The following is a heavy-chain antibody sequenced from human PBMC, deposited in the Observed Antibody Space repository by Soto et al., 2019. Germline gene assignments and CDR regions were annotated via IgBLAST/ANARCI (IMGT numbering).Heavy chain of an antibody. J-gene: IGHJ5*02. CDR2: IYYSGST. CDR3: ARVNSSRMVITENWFDP. V-gene: IGHV4-31*03. CDR1: GGSISSGGYY. D-gene: IGHD3-22*01. Sequence: QVQLQESGPGLVKPSQTLSLTCTVSGGSISSGGYYWSWIRQHPGKGLEWIGYIYYSGSTYNPSLKSRVTISVDTSKNQFSLKLSSVTAADTAVYYCARVNSSRMVITENWFDPWGQGTLVTVSS.